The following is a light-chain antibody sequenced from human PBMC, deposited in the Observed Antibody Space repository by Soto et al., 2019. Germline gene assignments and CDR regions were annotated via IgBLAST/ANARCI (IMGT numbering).Light chain of an antibody. J-gene: IGLJ2*01. CDR1: SNDVGGHKY. CDR2: DVS. Sequence: QSALTQPASVSGSPGQSITISCTGSSNDVGGHKYVSWYQQYPGKAPEVMIYDVSNRPSGVSNRFSGSKSGNTASLIISGLQAEDEADYHCSSYTSSNTVVFGGGTKLTVL. V-gene: IGLV2-14*01. CDR3: SSYTSSNTVV.